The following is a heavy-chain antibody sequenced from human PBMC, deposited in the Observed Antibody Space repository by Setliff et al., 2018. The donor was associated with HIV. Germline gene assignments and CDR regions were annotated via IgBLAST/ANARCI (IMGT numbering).Heavy chain of an antibody. CDR3: ARAYNFWTRGAFDI. CDR2: MNPNSGNT. Sequence: ASVKVSCKASGYTFTSYDINWVRQATGQGLEWMGWMNPNSGNTGYAQKFQGRVTMTRNTSISTACMELSSLRSEDTAVYYCARAYNFWTRGAFDIWGQGTMVTVSS. V-gene: IGHV1-8*02. D-gene: IGHD3-3*01. CDR1: GYTFTSYD. J-gene: IGHJ3*02.